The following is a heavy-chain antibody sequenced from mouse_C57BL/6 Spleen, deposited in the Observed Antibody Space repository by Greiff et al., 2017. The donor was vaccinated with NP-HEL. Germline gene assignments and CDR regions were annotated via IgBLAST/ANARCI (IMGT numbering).Heavy chain of an antibody. J-gene: IGHJ2*01. V-gene: IGHV2-9-1*01. CDR1: GFSLTSYA. CDR2: IWTGGGT. D-gene: IGHD1-1*01. CDR3: ARTTLVGAGDY. Sequence: VQLQQSGPGLVAPSQSLSITCTVSGFSLTSYAISWVRQPPGKGLEWLGVIWTGGGTNYNSALKSRLSISKDNSKSQVFLKMNMLQTDDTASYCCARTTLVGAGDYWGQGTTLTVSS.